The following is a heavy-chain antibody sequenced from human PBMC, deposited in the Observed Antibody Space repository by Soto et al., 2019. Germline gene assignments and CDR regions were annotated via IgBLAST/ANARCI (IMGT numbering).Heavy chain of an antibody. CDR2: ISGSGGST. V-gene: IGHV3-23*01. Sequence: GGSLRLSCAASGFTFSSYAMSWVRQAPGKGLEWVSAISGSGGSTYYADSVKGRFTISRDNSKNTLYLQMNSLRAEDTAVYYCASQFTYYDFWSGYYTPPFDYWGQGTLVTVSS. CDR1: GFTFSSYA. CDR3: ASQFTYYDFWSGYYTPPFDY. J-gene: IGHJ4*02. D-gene: IGHD3-3*01.